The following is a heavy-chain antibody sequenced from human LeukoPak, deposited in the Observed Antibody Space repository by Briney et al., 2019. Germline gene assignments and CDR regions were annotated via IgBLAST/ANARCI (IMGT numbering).Heavy chain of an antibody. J-gene: IGHJ4*02. V-gene: IGHV4-34*01. CDR1: GGSFSGYY. D-gene: IGHD3-22*01. CDR2: INYSGRT. CDR3: ARGPSERYYESSGYYYFDY. Sequence: PSETLSLTCAVYGGSFSGYYWTWIRQPPGKGPEWIGEINYSGRTNYNPSLKSRVTISVDTSRNQFSLKVSSVTAADTAVYYCARGPSERYYESSGYYYFDYWGQGTLVTVFS.